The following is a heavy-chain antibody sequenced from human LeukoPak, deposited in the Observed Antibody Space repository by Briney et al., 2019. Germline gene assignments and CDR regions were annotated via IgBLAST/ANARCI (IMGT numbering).Heavy chain of an antibody. CDR1: GGSISSSSYY. CDR2: IYYSGST. CDR3: ARQGESSSSVYYYYYYVDV. V-gene: IGHV4-39*01. J-gene: IGHJ6*03. D-gene: IGHD6-6*01. Sequence: SETLSLTCTVSGGSISSSSYYWGWIRQPPGKGLEWIGSIYYSGSTYYNPSLKSRVTISVDTSKNQFSLKLSSVTAADTAVYYCARQGESSSSVYYYYYYVDVWGKGTTVTVSS.